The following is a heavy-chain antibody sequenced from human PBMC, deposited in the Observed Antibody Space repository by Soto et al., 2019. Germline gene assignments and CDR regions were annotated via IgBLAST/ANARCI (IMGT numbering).Heavy chain of an antibody. CDR1: GFTFSRYW. V-gene: IGHV3-7*03. Sequence: EVQLVESGGGLVQPGGSLRLSCAASGFTFSRYWMSWVRQAPRKGLEWVANIKQDGSEKYYVDSVKGRFTISRDNAKNSVYLQMNSLRAEDTAVYYCARRYCSSNSCYNAWTNWFDPWGHGTLVTVSS. D-gene: IGHD2-2*02. CDR2: IKQDGSEK. J-gene: IGHJ5*02. CDR3: ARRYCSSNSCYNAWTNWFDP.